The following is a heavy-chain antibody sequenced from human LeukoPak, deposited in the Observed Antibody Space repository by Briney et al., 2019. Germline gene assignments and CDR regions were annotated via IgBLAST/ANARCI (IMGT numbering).Heavy chain of an antibody. CDR2: IYYTGST. J-gene: IGHJ4*02. D-gene: IGHD1-26*01. CDR1: GASISGSGYY. Sequence: SETLSLTCAVSGASISGSGYYLGWIRQPPGKGLEWIGNIYYTGSTYYNASLQSRITISIDTSKNQFSLRLNSVTAADTAMYYCVKSGGYGLIDYWGQGTLVTVSS. CDR3: VKSGGYGLIDY. V-gene: IGHV4-39*01.